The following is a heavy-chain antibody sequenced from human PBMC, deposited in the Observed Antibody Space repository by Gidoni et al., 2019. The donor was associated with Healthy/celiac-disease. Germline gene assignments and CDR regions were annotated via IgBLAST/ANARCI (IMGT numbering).Heavy chain of an antibody. V-gene: IGHV3-33*01. CDR3: AREGAGDLIFDY. D-gene: IGHD2-21*01. CDR2: IWYDGSNK. J-gene: IGHJ4*02. Sequence: QVQLVESGGGVVQPGRSLRLSCAASGFTFSSYGMHWVRQAPGKGREWGVVIWYDGSNKYHADSVKGRFTISRDTSKNTLYLQMNSLRAEDTDVYDCAREGAGDLIFDYWGQGTLVTVSS. CDR1: GFTFSSYG.